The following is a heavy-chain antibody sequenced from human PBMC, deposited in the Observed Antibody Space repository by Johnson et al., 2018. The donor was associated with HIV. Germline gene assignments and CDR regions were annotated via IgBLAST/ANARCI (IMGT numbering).Heavy chain of an antibody. V-gene: IGHV3-11*04. CDR3: ARDESGYDEGFDAFDI. CDR2: ISSSGRTI. Sequence: VQLVESGGGLVQPGGSLRLSCAASGFTFSDYYMGWIRQAPGKGLEWVSIISSSGRTIYYVDSVKGRFTISRDNAKNSLYLQMNSLRVEDTAVYYCARDESGYDEGFDAFDIWGQGTMVTVSS. J-gene: IGHJ3*02. CDR1: GFTFSDYY. D-gene: IGHD5-12*01.